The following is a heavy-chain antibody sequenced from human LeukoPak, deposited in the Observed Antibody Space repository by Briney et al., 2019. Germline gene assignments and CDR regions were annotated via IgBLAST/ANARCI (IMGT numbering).Heavy chain of an antibody. Sequence: GESLKISCKGSGYSFPNYWIGWVRQMPGKGLEWMGIIYPGDSDHRYSPSLQGQVTISADKSTTTAYLQWSSLKASDTAIYHCARQDGSAWYYFDYWGQGTQVTVSS. J-gene: IGHJ4*02. CDR1: GYSFPNYW. CDR3: ARQDGSAWYYFDY. D-gene: IGHD6-19*01. CDR2: IYPGDSDH. V-gene: IGHV5-51*01.